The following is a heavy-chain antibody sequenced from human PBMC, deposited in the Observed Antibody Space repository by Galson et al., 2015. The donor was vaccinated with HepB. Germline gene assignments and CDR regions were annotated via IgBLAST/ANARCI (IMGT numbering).Heavy chain of an antibody. D-gene: IGHD6-19*01. CDR3: ARGQWLVHE. V-gene: IGHV3-53*01. J-gene: IGHJ4*02. Sequence: SLRLSCAASGFTVSSNYMNWVRQAPGKGLEWVSVISSGGDTYYADSVRGRFTISRDISKNTVFLQMNSLRAEDAAVYYCARGQWLVHEWGQGTLVSVSS. CDR1: GFTVSSNY. CDR2: ISSGGDT.